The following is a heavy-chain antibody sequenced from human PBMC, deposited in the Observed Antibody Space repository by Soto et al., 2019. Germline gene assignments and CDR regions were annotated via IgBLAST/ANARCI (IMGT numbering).Heavy chain of an antibody. J-gene: IGHJ3*02. V-gene: IGHV4-31*03. CDR1: GGSISSGGYY. CDR3: VRVSRSGWPDDAFDI. Sequence: QVQLQESGPGLVKPSQTLSLTCTVSGGSISSGGYYWSWIRQHPGKGLEWIGYIYYRGSSYYNPSRKRRVTMCLDTSKNQSSRKLSSVTAADTAGYYCVRVSRSGWPDDAFDIWGQGTMVTVSS. CDR2: IYYRGSS. D-gene: IGHD6-19*01.